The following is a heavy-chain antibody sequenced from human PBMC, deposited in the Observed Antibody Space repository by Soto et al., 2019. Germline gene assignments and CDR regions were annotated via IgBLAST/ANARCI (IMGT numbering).Heavy chain of an antibody. Sequence: SETLSLTCTVSGGSISSYYWSWIRQPPGKGLEWIGYIYYSGSTNYNPSLKSRVTISVDTSKNQFSLKLSSVTAADTAVYYCARAVLRYFDWLEHYMDVWGKGTTVTVSS. CDR2: IYYSGST. V-gene: IGHV4-59*01. CDR1: GGSISSYY. J-gene: IGHJ6*03. D-gene: IGHD3-9*01. CDR3: ARAVLRYFDWLEHYMDV.